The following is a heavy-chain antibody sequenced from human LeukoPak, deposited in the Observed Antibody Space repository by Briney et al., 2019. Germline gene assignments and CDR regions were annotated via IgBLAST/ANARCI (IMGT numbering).Heavy chain of an antibody. D-gene: IGHD3-22*01. CDR2: IYTSGST. J-gene: IGHJ5*02. CDR3: ASGNYYDSSGYFLDP. Sequence: SETLSLTCTVSGGSTSSSSYYWSWIRQPAGKGLEWIGRIYTSGSTNYNPSLKSRVTISVDTSKNQFSLKLSSVTAADTAVYYCASGNYYDSSGYFLDPWGQGALVTVSS. V-gene: IGHV4-61*02. CDR1: GGSTSSSSYY.